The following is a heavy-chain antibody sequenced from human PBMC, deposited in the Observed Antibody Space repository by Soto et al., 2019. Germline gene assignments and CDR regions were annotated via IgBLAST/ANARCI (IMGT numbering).Heavy chain of an antibody. Sequence: PGGSLRLSCAASGFTFSNAWMSWVRQAPGKGLEWVGRIKSKTDGGTTDYAAPVKGRFTISRDDSKNTLYLQMNSLKTEDTAVYYCALSPTDGYGDCFEVYWGQGTLVTVSS. D-gene: IGHD4-17*01. V-gene: IGHV3-15*01. CDR3: ALSPTDGYGDCFEVY. CDR1: GFTFSNAW. CDR2: IKSKTDGGTT. J-gene: IGHJ4*02.